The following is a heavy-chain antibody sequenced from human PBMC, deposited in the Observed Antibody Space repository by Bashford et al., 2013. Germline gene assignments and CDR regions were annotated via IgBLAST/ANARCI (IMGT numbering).Heavy chain of an antibody. CDR3: AIYYYGSGNYPYFDF. CDR2: MTPGSGVT. J-gene: IGHJ4*02. V-gene: IGHV1-2*02. CDR1: GYTFTGYY. Sequence: ASVKVSCKASGYTFTGYYMHWVRQVPGQGLEWMGWMTPGSGVTNYAQRFQGRVTMTRDTSISTAYMELSRLTSDDSAMYYCAIYYYGSGNYPYFDFWGQGTPVTVSS. D-gene: IGHD3-10*01.